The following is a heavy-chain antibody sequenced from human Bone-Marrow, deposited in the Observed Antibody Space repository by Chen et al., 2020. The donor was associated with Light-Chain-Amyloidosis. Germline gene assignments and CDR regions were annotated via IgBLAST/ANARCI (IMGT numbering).Heavy chain of an antibody. Sequence: QVQLVQSGAEVKKPGSSVKVSCKASGGTFSSYAISWVRQAPGQGLEWMGGIIPIFGTANYAQKFQGRVTITADESTSTAYMELSSLRSEDTAVYYCARGLVDTADWDYYYGMDVWGQGTTVTVSS. CDR2: IIPIFGTA. D-gene: IGHD5-18*01. J-gene: IGHJ6*02. CDR1: GGTFSSYA. V-gene: IGHV1-69*01. CDR3: ARGLVDTADWDYYYGMDV.